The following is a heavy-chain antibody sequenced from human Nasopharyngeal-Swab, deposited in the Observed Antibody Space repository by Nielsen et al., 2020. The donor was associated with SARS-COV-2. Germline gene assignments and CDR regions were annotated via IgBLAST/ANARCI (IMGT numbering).Heavy chain of an antibody. V-gene: IGHV3-30*04. CDR2: ISYDGSNK. CDR3: ARAQNVLRFLEWTQPFDY. D-gene: IGHD3-3*01. Sequence: WIRQPPGKGLEWVAVISYDGSNKYYADSVKGRFTISRDNAKNSLYLQMNSLRAEDTAVYYCARAQNVLRFLEWTQPFDYWGQGTLVTVSS. J-gene: IGHJ4*02.